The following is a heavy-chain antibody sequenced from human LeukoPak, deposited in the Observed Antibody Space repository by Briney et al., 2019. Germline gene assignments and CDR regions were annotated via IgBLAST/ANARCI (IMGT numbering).Heavy chain of an antibody. V-gene: IGHV4-39*01. D-gene: IGHD1-26*01. J-gene: IGHJ3*01. Sequence: TSETLSLTCTVSGGSISSSNYYWGWIRQPPGKGLEWIGSIYYSGNTYYSPSLKSPVTISVDTSKNQFSLKLTSVTAADTAVYYCAHFKGGSFDFWGQGTMVTVSS. CDR2: IYYSGNT. CDR1: GGSISSSNYY. CDR3: AHFKGGSFDF.